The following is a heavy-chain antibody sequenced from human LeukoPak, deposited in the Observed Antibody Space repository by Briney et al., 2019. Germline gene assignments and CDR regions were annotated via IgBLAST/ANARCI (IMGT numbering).Heavy chain of an antibody. D-gene: IGHD2-2*01. CDR2: LSSSGGAA. CDR3: AKKRVITTPAAIDWYFDL. J-gene: IGHJ2*01. V-gene: IGHV3-23*01. CDR1: GFTFSSYA. Sequence: GGSLRLSCVASGFTFSSYAMSWVRQAPGKGLEWVSILSSSGGAAYYADSVKGRFTISRDNSKNTLYLQMNGLRAEDTAVYYCAKKRVITTPAAIDWYFDLWGRGTLLTVSS.